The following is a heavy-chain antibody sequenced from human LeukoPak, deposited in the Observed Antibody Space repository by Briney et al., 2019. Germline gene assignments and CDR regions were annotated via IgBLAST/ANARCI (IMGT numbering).Heavy chain of an antibody. CDR3: ARDSNPYYYGSGNGGPWFDP. D-gene: IGHD3-10*01. Sequence: GASVKVSCKASGYTFTSYYMHWVRQAPGQGLEWMGIINPSGGSTSYAQKFQGRVTMTRDTSTSTVYMELSSLRSEDTAVYYCARDSNPYYYGSGNGGPWFDPWGQGTLVTVSS. V-gene: IGHV1-46*01. J-gene: IGHJ5*02. CDR2: INPSGGST. CDR1: GYTFTSYY.